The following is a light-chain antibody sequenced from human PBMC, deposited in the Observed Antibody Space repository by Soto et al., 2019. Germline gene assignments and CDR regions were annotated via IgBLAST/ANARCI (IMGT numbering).Light chain of an antibody. CDR3: QQYGSSPVT. J-gene: IGKJ5*01. V-gene: IGKV3-20*01. CDR2: GAS. Sequence: EIVLTQSPGTLSLSPGERATLSCRASQSVSSSYLAWYQQKPGQAPRLLIYGASSRATGIPDRFSGMGSGTNVTLTIIRLEPEDVAVYYCQQYGSSPVTFGQGTRLEIK. CDR1: QSVSSSY.